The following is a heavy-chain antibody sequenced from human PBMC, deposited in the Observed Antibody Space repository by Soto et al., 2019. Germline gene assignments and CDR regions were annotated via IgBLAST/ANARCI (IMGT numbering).Heavy chain of an antibody. Sequence: PGGSLRLSCAASGFIFTRYSMNWVRQAPGKGLEWVSSISSTTNYKYYGDSMKGRFTISRDNAKNSLYLEMNSLRAEDTAVYYCARESEDLTSNFDYWGQGTLVTVSS. V-gene: IGHV3-21*06. J-gene: IGHJ4*02. CDR1: GFIFTRYS. CDR3: ARESEDLTSNFDY. CDR2: ISSTTNYK.